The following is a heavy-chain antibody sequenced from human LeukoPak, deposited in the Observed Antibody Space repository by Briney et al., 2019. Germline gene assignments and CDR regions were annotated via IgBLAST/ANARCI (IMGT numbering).Heavy chain of an antibody. CDR1: GFTFTNYG. D-gene: IGHD2-2*01. CDR3: AGDDCSTTPCYAY. CDR2: IWYDGSKT. J-gene: IGHJ4*02. V-gene: IGHV3-33*01. Sequence: GGSLSLSCTTSGFTFTNYGLNWVRQAPGKGLEWVAAIWYDGSKTSYTDSVKGRFTVSRDISKNTVYLQMNGLKAEDTAVYYCAGDDCSTTPCYAYWGQGTLVTVSS.